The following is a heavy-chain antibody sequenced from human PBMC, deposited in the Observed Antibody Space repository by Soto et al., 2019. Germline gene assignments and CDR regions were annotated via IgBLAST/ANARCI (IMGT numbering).Heavy chain of an antibody. CDR3: ARLGATIFGVVTNWFDP. V-gene: IGHV3-30-3*01. J-gene: IGHJ5*02. CDR2: ISYDGSNK. CDR1: GFTFSSYA. Sequence: GGSLRLSCAASGFTFSSYAMHWVRQAPGKGLEWVAVISYDGSNKYYADSVKGRFTISRDNSKNTLYLQMNSLRAEDTAVYYCARLGATIFGVVTNWFDPWGQGTLVTVSS. D-gene: IGHD3-3*01.